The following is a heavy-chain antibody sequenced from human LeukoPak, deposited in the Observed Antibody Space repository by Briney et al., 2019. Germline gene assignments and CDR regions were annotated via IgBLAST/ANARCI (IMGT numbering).Heavy chain of an antibody. V-gene: IGHV3-48*03. J-gene: IGHJ5*02. CDR2: ISSSGSTI. D-gene: IGHD3-3*01. CDR1: AFTFSSYE. Sequence: GGSLRLSCAASAFTFSSYEMNWVRQAPGKGLEWVSYISSSGSTIYYADSVKGRFTVSRDNSRNTLYLQLNSLRAEDTAVYYCAKEHDLWHEEGNWFDPWGQGTLVTVSS. CDR3: AKEHDLWHEEGNWFDP.